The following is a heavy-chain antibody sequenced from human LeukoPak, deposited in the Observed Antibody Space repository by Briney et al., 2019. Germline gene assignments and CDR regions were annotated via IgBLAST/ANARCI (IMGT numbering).Heavy chain of an antibody. CDR1: GGSFSGYY. D-gene: IGHD3-22*01. CDR3: ARSTMIVVVITWSYFDY. V-gene: IGHV4-34*01. CDR2: INHSGST. J-gene: IGHJ4*02. Sequence: LETLSLTCAVYGGSFSGYYWSWIRQPPGKGLEWIGEINHSGSTNYNPSLKSRVTISVDTSKNQFSLKLSSVTAADTAVYYCARSTMIVVVITWSYFDYWGQGTLVTVSS.